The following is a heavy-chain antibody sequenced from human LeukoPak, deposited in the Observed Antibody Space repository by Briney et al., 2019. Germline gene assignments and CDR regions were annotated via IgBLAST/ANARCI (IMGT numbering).Heavy chain of an antibody. Sequence: GESLKISCKGSGYRFTEYWIAWVRQMPGKGLEYMGLIYPGDSDTRYSPSFQGQVTISADKSISTAYLQWSSLKASDTAMYYCARRFTGSYSFDYWGQGTLFTVPS. V-gene: IGHV5-51*01. D-gene: IGHD1-26*01. CDR3: ARRFTGSYSFDY. J-gene: IGHJ4*02. CDR1: GYRFTEYW. CDR2: IYPGDSDT.